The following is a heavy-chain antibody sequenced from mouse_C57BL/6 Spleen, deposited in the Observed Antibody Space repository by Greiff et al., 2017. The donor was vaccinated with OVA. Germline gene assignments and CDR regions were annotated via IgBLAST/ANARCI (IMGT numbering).Heavy chain of an antibody. J-gene: IGHJ3*01. CDR1: GFTFSDYY. Sequence: DVMLVESEGGLVKPGGSMKLSCTASGFTFSDYYMAWVRQVPEKGLEWVANINYDGSSTYYLDSLKSRFIISRDNATNILYLQMSSLKSEDTATYYCARGKYYYGSSLWFSYWGQVTLVTFSA. CDR2: INYDGSST. V-gene: IGHV5-16*01. CDR3: ARGKYYYGSSLWFSY. D-gene: IGHD1-1*01.